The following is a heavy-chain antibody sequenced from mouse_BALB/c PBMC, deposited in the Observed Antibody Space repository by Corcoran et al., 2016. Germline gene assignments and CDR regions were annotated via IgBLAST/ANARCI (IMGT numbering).Heavy chain of an antibody. Sequence: EVQLQQSGPELVKPGASMKISCKASGYSFTGYTMNWVKQSHGKNLEWIGLINPYNGGTSYNQKFKGKATLTVDKSSSTAYMELLSLTSEDSTVYYWARMRASDYGGWYFDVWGAGTTVTVSS. J-gene: IGHJ1*01. CDR3: ARMRASDYGGWYFDV. CDR2: INPYNGGT. D-gene: IGHD2-4*01. CDR1: GYSFTGYT. V-gene: IGHV1-18*01.